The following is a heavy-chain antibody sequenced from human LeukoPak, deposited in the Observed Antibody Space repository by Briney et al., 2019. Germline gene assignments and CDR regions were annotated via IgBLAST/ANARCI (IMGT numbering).Heavy chain of an antibody. V-gene: IGHV3-23*01. CDR3: AKMVREFYTISYYFDY. D-gene: IGHD2-8*01. CDR1: GFTFSSYA. J-gene: IGHJ4*02. CDR2: ISGSGGNT. Sequence: GGSLRLSCSASGFTFSSYAMAWVRHSPGKGLGWVSAISGSGGNTYYEDSVNGLFTIYRDNSKNTLYLQMNSLRAEDTAVYYCAKMVREFYTISYYFDYWGQGTLVTVSS.